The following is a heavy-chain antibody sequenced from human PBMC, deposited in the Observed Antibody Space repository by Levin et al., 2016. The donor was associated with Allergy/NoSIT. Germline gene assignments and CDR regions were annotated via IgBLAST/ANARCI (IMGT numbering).Heavy chain of an antibody. CDR2: ITGSSNFT. J-gene: IGHJ4*02. Sequence: GGSLRLSCAASGFTFSDYYMSWIRQAPGKGLEYVAYITGSSNFTKYADSIKGRFTISRDNAKNSLFLHMNSLRAEDTALYYCARARDGYYYDNWGQGVLVTVSS. D-gene: IGHD5-24*01. CDR1: GFTFSDYY. CDR3: ARARDGYYYDN. V-gene: IGHV3-11*06.